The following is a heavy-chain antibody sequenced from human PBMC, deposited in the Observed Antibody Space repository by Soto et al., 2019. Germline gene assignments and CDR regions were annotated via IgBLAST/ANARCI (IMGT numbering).Heavy chain of an antibody. Sequence: QVQLVQSGAEVKKPGASVKVSCKASGYTFTGYYMHWVRQAPGQGLEWMGWINPNSGGTNYAQKFQGWVTMTRDTSISTAYMELSRLRSDDTAVYYCARGGEIVATPLNFPHSYYYGMDVWGQGTTVTVSS. J-gene: IGHJ6*02. CDR3: ARGGEIVATPLNFPHSYYYGMDV. CDR2: INPNSGGT. D-gene: IGHD5-12*01. V-gene: IGHV1-2*04. CDR1: GYTFTGYY.